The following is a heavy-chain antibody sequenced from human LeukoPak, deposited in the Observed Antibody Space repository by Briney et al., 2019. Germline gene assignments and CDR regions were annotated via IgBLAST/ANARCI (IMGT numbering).Heavy chain of an antibody. CDR1: GGSISSYY. CDR2: IYSSGST. V-gene: IGHV4-4*07. D-gene: IGHD1-26*01. Sequence: SETLSLTCTVSGGSISSYYWSWIRQPAGKGPDYIGRIYSSGSTNYNPSLKSRVTMSVDTSKNQFSLKMSSVTAADTAVYYCARLSGSTYNWFDPWGQGTLVTVSS. J-gene: IGHJ5*02. CDR3: ARLSGSTYNWFDP.